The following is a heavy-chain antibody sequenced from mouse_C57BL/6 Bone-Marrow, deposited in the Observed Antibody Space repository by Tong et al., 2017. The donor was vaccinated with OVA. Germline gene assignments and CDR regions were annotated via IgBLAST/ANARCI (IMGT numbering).Heavy chain of an antibody. Sequence: EVQLQESGGGLVQPGESLKLSCESNEYEFPSHDMSWVRKTPEKRLELVAAINSDGGSTYYPDTMERRFIISRDNTKKTLYLQMSKVRSEDTALYYCARREIKPTIGTTVAYWGQGTLVTVSA. CDR3: ARREIKPTIGTTVAY. CDR1: EYEFPSHD. J-gene: IGHJ3*01. D-gene: IGHD2-14*01. V-gene: IGHV5-2*01. CDR2: INSDGGST.